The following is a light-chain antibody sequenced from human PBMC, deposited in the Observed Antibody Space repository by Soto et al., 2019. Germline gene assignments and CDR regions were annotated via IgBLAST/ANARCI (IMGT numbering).Light chain of an antibody. CDR3: MQATHWPPT. V-gene: IGKV2-30*01. Sequence: DIVMTQSPLSLSVTPVQPASSCCMAIHSLVYSDGNTYLNWFHQRPGQSPRRLLYKISNRDSGVPDRFSGSGSGTDFTLKISRVEAEDVGIYYCMQATHWPPTFGQGTKVDIK. CDR1: HSLVYSDGNTY. CDR2: KIS. J-gene: IGKJ1*01.